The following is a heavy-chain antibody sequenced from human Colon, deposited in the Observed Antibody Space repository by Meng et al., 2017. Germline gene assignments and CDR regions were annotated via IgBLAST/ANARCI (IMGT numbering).Heavy chain of an antibody. D-gene: IGHD3-9*01. J-gene: IGHJ4*02. Sequence: QGQLRPWGAGSLNPSETLSLTCAVHGGSFSDYYLTWIRQPPGKGLEWVGEIHPSGSTYYSPSLQSRVTITLDTSKNQFSLTLSSMTAADTAVYYCARGVDWAKSGNFWGQGTLVTVSS. CDR3: ARGVDWAKSGNF. CDR1: GGSFSDYY. CDR2: IHPSGST. V-gene: IGHV4-34*01.